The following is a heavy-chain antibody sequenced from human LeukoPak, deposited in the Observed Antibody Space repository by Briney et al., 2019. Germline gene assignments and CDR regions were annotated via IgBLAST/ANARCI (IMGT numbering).Heavy chain of an antibody. J-gene: IGHJ2*01. CDR1: GDPISSGGYY. V-gene: IGHV4-31*03. CDR2: TYYSGST. Sequence: SETLSLTCTVSGDPISSGGYYWSWIRQHPGKGLEWIGYTYYSGSTYYNPSLKSRVTISVDTSKNQFSLKLSSVTAADTAVYYCARGPKYSSGWELYWYFDLWGRGTLVTVSS. D-gene: IGHD6-19*01. CDR3: ARGPKYSSGWELYWYFDL.